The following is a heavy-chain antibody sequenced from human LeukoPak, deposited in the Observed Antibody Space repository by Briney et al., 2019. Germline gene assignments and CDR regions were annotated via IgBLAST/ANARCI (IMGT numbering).Heavy chain of an antibody. J-gene: IGHJ4*02. D-gene: IGHD5-18*01. CDR1: GFTFSHYW. V-gene: IGHV3-7*01. Sequence: GGSLRLSCAASGFTFSHYWMSWVRQAPGKGLEWVANIKQDRSEKYYVDSVKGRFTISRDNAKNSLYLQMNSLRAEDTALYYCATHRGYSYGTAEDFDYWGQGTLVTVSS. CDR2: IKQDRSEK. CDR3: ATHRGYSYGTAEDFDY.